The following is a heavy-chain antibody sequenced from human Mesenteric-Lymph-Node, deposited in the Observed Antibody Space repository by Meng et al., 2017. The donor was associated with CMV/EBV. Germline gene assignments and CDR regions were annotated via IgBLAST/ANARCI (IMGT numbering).Heavy chain of an antibody. V-gene: IGHV3-52*01. J-gene: IGHJ5*02. CDR2: IKCDGSEK. CDR3: VSSMVRGVIMGLNWFDP. Sequence: GESLKISCAASGFTFSSSWMHWVCQAPEKGLEWVADIKCDGSEKYFVDSVKGRLTISRDNAKNSLYLQVNSLRAEDMTVYYCVSSMVRGVIMGLNWFDPWGQGTLVTVSS. D-gene: IGHD3-10*01. CDR1: GFTFSSSW.